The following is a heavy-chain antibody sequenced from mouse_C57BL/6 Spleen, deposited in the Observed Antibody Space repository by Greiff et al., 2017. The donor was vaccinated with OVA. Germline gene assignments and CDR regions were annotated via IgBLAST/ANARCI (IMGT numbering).Heavy chain of an antibody. V-gene: IGHV1-50*01. Sequence: QVQLKQPGAELVKPGASVKLSCKASGYTFTSYWMQWVKQRPGQGLEWIGEIDPSDSYTNYNQKFKGKATLTVDTSSSTAYMQLSSLTSEDSAVYYCAREDGGNSDYWGQGTTLTVSS. J-gene: IGHJ2*01. CDR1: GYTFTSYW. D-gene: IGHD1-1*01. CDR2: IDPSDSYT. CDR3: AREDGGNSDY.